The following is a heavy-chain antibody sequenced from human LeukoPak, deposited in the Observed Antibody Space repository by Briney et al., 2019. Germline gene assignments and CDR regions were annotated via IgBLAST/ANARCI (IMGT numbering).Heavy chain of an antibody. Sequence: GGSLRLSCAASGFTFNIYSMNWVRQAPGKGLEWVSSISGTSNYIYYADSVKGRFTISRDNAKNSLYLQMNSLRDEDTAVYYCARDQTPHYYDSSGYYRNDAFDIWGQGTMVTVSS. CDR2: ISGTSNYI. V-gene: IGHV3-21*01. D-gene: IGHD3-22*01. CDR1: GFTFNIYS. J-gene: IGHJ3*02. CDR3: ARDQTPHYYDSSGYYRNDAFDI.